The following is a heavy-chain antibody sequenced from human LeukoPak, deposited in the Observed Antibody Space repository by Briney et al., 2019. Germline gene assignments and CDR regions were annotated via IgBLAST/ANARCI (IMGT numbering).Heavy chain of an antibody. Sequence: ASVTVSCKASGYTFTGYYMHWVRQAPGHGLEWMGWINPNSGGTNYAQKFQGRVTMTRDTSISTAYMELSRLRSDDTAVYYCARAGIAVAGTFDYWGQGTLVTVPS. D-gene: IGHD6-19*01. V-gene: IGHV1-2*02. CDR3: ARAGIAVAGTFDY. J-gene: IGHJ4*02. CDR2: INPNSGGT. CDR1: GYTFTGYY.